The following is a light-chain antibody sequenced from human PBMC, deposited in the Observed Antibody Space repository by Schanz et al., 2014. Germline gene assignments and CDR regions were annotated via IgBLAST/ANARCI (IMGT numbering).Light chain of an antibody. CDR2: AAS. CDR3: QQGYSSART. J-gene: IGKJ1*01. V-gene: IGKV1-39*01. CDR1: HSITTY. Sequence: DIQVTQSPSSLSASVGDRVTITCRTSHSITTYLNWYQHKPGKAPKLLIYAASSLQSGVPSRFSGSGSGTDFTLNISSLLPDDFATYYCQQGYSSARTFGQGTKVEVK.